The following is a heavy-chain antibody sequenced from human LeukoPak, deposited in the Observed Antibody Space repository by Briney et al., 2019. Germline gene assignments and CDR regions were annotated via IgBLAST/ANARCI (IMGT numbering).Heavy chain of an antibody. V-gene: IGHV3-7*01. J-gene: IGHJ4*02. Sequence: GGSLRLSCAASGFTFSSYWMSWVRQAPGKGLEWVANIKPDGSEKYYVDSVKGRFTSSRDNAKNSLYLQMNSLRAEDTAVYYCARVYYYTSGSRWGDYFDYWGQGTLVTVSS. CDR2: IKPDGSEK. CDR3: ARVYYYTSGSRWGDYFDY. CDR1: GFTFSSYW. D-gene: IGHD3-10*01.